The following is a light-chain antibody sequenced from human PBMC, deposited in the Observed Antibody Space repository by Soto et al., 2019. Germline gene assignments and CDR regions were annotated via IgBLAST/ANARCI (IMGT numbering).Light chain of an antibody. Sequence: QSVLTQPASVSGSPGQSLTISCTGTSSDIGGYNSVSWYQQHPGKAPKLMIYEVTNRPSGVPSRFSGSKSGNTASLAISGLRSEDEADYYCVAWDDSLNIPVFGGGTQLTVL. V-gene: IGLV2-14*01. CDR2: EVT. CDR3: VAWDDSLNIPV. J-gene: IGLJ7*01. CDR1: SSDIGGYNS.